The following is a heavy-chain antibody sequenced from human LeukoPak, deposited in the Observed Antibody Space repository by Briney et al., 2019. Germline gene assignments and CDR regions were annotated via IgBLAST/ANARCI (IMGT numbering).Heavy chain of an antibody. CDR1: GFTFIDYS. V-gene: IGHV3-48*04. J-gene: IGHJ4*02. D-gene: IGHD5-12*01. Sequence: PGGSLRLSCAASGFTFIDYSMNWVRQAPGKGLEWISYVGISSGNTKYADSVKGRLTISGDSAKNSVFLQMNSLRVEDTAVYYCARDHRYASHNWGQGTLVTVSS. CDR3: ARDHRYASHN. CDR2: VGISSGNT.